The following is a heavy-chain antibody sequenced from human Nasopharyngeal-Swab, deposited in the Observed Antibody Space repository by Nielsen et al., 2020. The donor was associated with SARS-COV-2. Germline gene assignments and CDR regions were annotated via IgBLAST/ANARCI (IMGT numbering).Heavy chain of an antibody. V-gene: IGHV3-49*04. D-gene: IGHD5-18*01. CDR3: TRGGTWIQLPFDY. J-gene: IGHJ4*02. CDR1: GFTFSSYS. Sequence: GESLKISCAASGFTFSSYSMNWVRQAPGKGLEWVGFIRSKAYGGTTEYAASVKGRFTISRDDSKSIAYLQMNSLKTEDTAVYYCTRGGTWIQLPFDYWGQGTLVTVSS. CDR2: IRSKAYGGTT.